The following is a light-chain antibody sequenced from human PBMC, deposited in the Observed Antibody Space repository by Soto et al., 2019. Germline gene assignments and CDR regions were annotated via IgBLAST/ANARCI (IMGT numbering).Light chain of an antibody. J-gene: IGKJ4*01. CDR3: QQTYSDIS. V-gene: IGKV1-12*01. CDR1: QGLSSY. CDR2: AAS. Sequence: DIQMTQSPSSVSASVGDRVTITCRASQGLSSYLAWYQQKPGKAPKLLIYAASNLQSGVPSRFSGSGSGTDFTLTISSLQPEDFASYHCQQTYSDISFGGGTKV.